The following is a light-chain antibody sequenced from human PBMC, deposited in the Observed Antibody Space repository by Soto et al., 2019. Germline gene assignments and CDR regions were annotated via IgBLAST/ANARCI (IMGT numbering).Light chain of an antibody. CDR1: QTISSN. Sequence: DIVMTQSPATLSVSPGERATISCRASQTISSNLAWYQQKPGQTPRLLIYGASTRASGIPARFSGSGSGTDFTLTITSLQSEDFAVYYCQQYNNWPPFTFGPGTKVDI. CDR3: QQYNNWPPFT. CDR2: GAS. V-gene: IGKV3-15*01. J-gene: IGKJ3*01.